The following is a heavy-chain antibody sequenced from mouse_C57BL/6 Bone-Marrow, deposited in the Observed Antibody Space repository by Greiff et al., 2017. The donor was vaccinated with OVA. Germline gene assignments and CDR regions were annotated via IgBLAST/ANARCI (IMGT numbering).Heavy chain of an antibody. CDR3: AVVDY. Sequence: VQLKESGPVLVKPGASVKMSCKASGYTFTDYYMNWVKQSPGKSLEWIGVINPYNGGNSYNKKFKGKATLTVDKSSSTAYMERNSLESEDSAVYYCAVVDYWGQGTTLTVSS. J-gene: IGHJ2*01. CDR1: GYTFTDYY. CDR2: INPYNGGN. V-gene: IGHV1-19*01.